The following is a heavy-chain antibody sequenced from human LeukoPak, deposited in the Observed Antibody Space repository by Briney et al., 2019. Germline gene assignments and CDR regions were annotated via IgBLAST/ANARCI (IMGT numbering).Heavy chain of an antibody. Sequence: GGSLRLSCAASGFTFSGSAMHWVRQASGKGLEGVGRIRSKANSYATAYAASVKGRFTISRDDSKNTAYLQMNSLKTEDTAVYYCTSVTSRGITGTTGGGDYWGQGTLVTVSS. J-gene: IGHJ4*02. CDR2: IRSKANSYAT. CDR3: TSVTSRGITGTTGGGDY. D-gene: IGHD1-7*01. V-gene: IGHV3-73*01. CDR1: GFTFSGSA.